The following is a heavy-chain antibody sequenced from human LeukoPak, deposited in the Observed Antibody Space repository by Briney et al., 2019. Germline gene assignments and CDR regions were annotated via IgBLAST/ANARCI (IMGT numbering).Heavy chain of an antibody. V-gene: IGHV4-59*08. CDR3: ARVSAMAAAFDY. CDR1: GGSISSYY. D-gene: IGHD5-18*01. J-gene: IGHJ4*02. CDR2: IYYSGST. Sequence: PSETLSLTCTVSGGSISSYYWSWIRQPPGKGLEWIGYIYYSGSTYYNPSLKSRVTISVDTSKNQFSLKLSSVTAADTAVYYCARVSAMAAAFDYWGQGTLVTVSS.